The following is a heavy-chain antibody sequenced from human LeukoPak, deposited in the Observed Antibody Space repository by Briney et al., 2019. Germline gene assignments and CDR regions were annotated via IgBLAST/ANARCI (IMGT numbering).Heavy chain of an antibody. CDR3: ARDLGIIAVAGNFDY. CDR1: GYTFTSYY. V-gene: IGHV1-46*01. Sequence: ASVKVSCKASGYTFTSYYMHWVRQAPGQGLEWMGIINPSGGSTSYAQKFQGRVTMTRDTCTSTVYMELSSLRSEDTAVYYCARDLGIIAVAGNFDYWGQGTLVTVSS. CDR2: INPSGGST. J-gene: IGHJ4*02. D-gene: IGHD6-19*01.